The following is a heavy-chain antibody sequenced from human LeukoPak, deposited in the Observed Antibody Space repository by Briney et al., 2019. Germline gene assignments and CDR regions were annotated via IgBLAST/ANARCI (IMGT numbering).Heavy chain of an antibody. CDR1: GFTFSSSA. CDR3: AKERRRVDTSMIRSYFFDS. CDR2: ITGDGVTT. Sequence: HSGGSLILSCAASGFTFSSSAMSWVRQTPSKGLEWLSSITGDGVTTYYADSVKGRFTISRDNSKNILFLQINSLRAEGSASYFCAKERRRVDTSMIRSYFFDSWGQGTPVTVSS. D-gene: IGHD3-16*01. J-gene: IGHJ4*02. V-gene: IGHV3-23*01.